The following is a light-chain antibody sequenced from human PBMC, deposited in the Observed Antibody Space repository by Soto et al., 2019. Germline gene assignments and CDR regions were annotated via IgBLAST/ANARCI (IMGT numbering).Light chain of an antibody. CDR2: GAS. J-gene: IGKJ4*01. Sequence: EIVLTQSPGTLSLSPGERATLSCRASQSVSNSYLAWYQQKPGQAPRLLIYGASSRATDIPDRFSGSGSGTDFTLTINRLEPEDFAVYYCQQYGSSPLTFGGGTKVEIK. CDR3: QQYGSSPLT. V-gene: IGKV3-20*01. CDR1: QSVSNSY.